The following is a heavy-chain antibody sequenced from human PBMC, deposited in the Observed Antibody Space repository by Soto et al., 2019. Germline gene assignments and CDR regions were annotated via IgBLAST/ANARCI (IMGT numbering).Heavy chain of an antibody. V-gene: IGHV4-34*01. Sequence: QVQLQQWGAGLLKPSETLSLTCAVYGGSLSHYYWSWIRQSPGKGLEWIGEINHSGSTNYNPSLKSRVTISVETSKNQFSLKLRYVTAADTAVYYCLREGNYDVWGYYYGTDVWGQGTTVTVSS. CDR1: GGSLSHYY. D-gene: IGHD3-3*01. CDR3: LREGNYDVWGYYYGTDV. CDR2: INHSGST. J-gene: IGHJ6*02.